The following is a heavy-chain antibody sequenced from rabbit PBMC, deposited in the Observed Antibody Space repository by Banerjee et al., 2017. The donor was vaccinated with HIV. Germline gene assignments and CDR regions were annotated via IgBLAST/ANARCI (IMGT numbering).Heavy chain of an antibody. CDR2: IWTNNSGT. D-gene: IGHD8-1*01. CDR3: VRAYASSSGYYYAGSSYYTDL. Sequence: QSLEDSGRDLVKPGASLTLTCTAAGFSFSSNYWICRVRQAPGKGLEWIACIWTNNSGTHYASWAKGRFTISKTSSTTVTLQMTSLTAADTATYFCVRAYASSSGYYYAGSSYYTDLWGQGTLVTVS. V-gene: IGHV1S40*01. CDR1: GFSFSSNYW. J-gene: IGHJ4*01.